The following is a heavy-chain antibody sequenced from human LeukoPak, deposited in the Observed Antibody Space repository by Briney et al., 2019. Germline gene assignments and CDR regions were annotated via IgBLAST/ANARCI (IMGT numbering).Heavy chain of an antibody. CDR2: INHSGST. J-gene: IGHJ4*02. V-gene: IGHV4-34*01. CDR1: GGSFSGYY. D-gene: IGHD2-2*01. Sequence: PSETLSLTCAVYGGSFSGYYWSWIRQPPGKGLEWIGEINHSGSTNYNPSLKSRVTISVDTSKNQFSLKLSSVTAADTAVYYCARGRRVVVPAAMGPDNPPFDYWGQETLVTVSS. CDR3: ARGRRVVVPAAMGPDNPPFDY.